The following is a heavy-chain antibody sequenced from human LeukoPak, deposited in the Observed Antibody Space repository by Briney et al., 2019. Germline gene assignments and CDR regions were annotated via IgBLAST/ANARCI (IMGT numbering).Heavy chain of an antibody. V-gene: IGHV6-1*01. CDR3: ARKSSSWYGPFDY. J-gene: IGHJ4*02. CDR2: TYYRSKWYN. Sequence: SQTLSLTCVISGDSVSSNSAAWNWIRQSPSRGLEWLGRTYYRSKWYNDYAVSVQGRITINPDTSKNQFTLQLNSVTPQDTAVYYCARKSSSWYGPFDYWGQGILVIVSS. CDR1: GDSVSSNSAA. D-gene: IGHD6-13*01.